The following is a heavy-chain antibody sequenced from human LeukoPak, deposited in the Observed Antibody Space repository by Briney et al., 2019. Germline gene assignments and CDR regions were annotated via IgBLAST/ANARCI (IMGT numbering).Heavy chain of an antibody. V-gene: IGHV1-3*01. D-gene: IGHD3-10*01. CDR3: ARSSSGTYHY. CDR2: INGDNGNT. CDR1: GYNFPSYT. Sequence: ASVKVSCKTSGYNFPSYTMPWLRQAPGQSPEWMGSINGDNGNTRYSEKFQDRVTFTRNTSASSAYMELSSLRFEDTAVYYCARSSSGTYHYWGQGTLVTVSS. J-gene: IGHJ4*02.